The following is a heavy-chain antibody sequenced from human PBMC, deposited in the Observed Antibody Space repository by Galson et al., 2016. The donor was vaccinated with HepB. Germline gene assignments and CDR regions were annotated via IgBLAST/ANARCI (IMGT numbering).Heavy chain of an antibody. CDR1: GGSISTSSYY. J-gene: IGHJ3*02. D-gene: IGHD2-2*01. V-gene: IGHV4-39*01. CDR2: IYYSGST. Sequence: ETLSLTCTVSGGSISTSSYYWGLIRQPPGKGLGWIGSIYYSGSTYYNPSLGSRVTISVDRSKNQFSLKLASVTAADTAVYYCARPNRYCSTTSCYDHAFDIWGQGTMVTVSS. CDR3: ARPNRYCSTTSCYDHAFDI.